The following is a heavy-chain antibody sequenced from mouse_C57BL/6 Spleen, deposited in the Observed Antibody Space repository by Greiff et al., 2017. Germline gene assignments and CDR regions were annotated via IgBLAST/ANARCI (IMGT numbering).Heavy chain of an antibody. CDR1: GYTFTDYN. Sequence: EVQLQQSGPELVKPGASVKMSCKASGYTFTDYNMHWVKQSHGKSLEWIGYINPNNGGTSYNQKFKGKATLTVNKSSSTAYMELRSLTSEDSAVYYCARGDYYGSSPRYWGQGTTLTVSS. J-gene: IGHJ2*01. CDR2: INPNNGGT. CDR3: ARGDYYGSSPRY. D-gene: IGHD1-1*01. V-gene: IGHV1-22*01.